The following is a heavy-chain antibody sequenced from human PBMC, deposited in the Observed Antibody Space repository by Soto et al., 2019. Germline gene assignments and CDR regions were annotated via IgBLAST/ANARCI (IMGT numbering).Heavy chain of an antibody. J-gene: IGHJ4*01. CDR2: ISSNGANT. V-gene: IGHV3-23*01. CDR1: GFTFDSPYSHG. Sequence: GGSLRLSCAASGFTFDSPYSHGMSWVRQSPGKGPEWVSTISSNGANTHYAESVKGRFAISKDASRNTVHLHMNSLRAEDTATYFCVSWVSAHFDYWGHGTPVTVSS. D-gene: IGHD2-8*01. CDR3: VSWVSAHFDY.